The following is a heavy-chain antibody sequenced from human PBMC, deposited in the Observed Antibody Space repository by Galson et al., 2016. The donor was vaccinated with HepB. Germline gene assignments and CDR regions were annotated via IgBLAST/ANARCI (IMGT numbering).Heavy chain of an antibody. V-gene: IGHV3-33*01. D-gene: IGHD6-19*01. CDR3: AVSSGWRPEFDY. J-gene: IGHJ4*02. CDR1: GFTFSSYG. Sequence: SLRLSCAASGFTFSSYGMHWVRQAPGKGLESVAVIWYDGSNKYYADSVKGRFTISRDNSKNTLYLQMNSLRAEDTAVYYCAVSSGWRPEFDYWGQGTLVTVSS. CDR2: IWYDGSNK.